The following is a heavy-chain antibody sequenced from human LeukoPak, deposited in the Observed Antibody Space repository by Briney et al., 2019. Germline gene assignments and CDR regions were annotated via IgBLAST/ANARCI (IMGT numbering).Heavy chain of an antibody. V-gene: IGHV4-59*01. J-gene: IGHJ4*02. Sequence: SETPSLTCTVSGGSIANYYWSWIRQPPGKGLGWIAYIYYNGNADYNPSLKSRVTISVDTSKNQFSLKLSSVTAADTAMYYCARVARAAGLDSWGQGTPVTVSS. CDR2: IYYNGNA. CDR3: ARVARAAGLDS. CDR1: GGSIANYY. D-gene: IGHD6-13*01.